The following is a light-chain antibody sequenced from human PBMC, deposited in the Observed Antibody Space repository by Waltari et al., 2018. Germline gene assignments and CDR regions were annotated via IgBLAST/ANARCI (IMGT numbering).Light chain of an antibody. CDR2: DAS. V-gene: IGKV3-20*01. Sequence: EVVLTQSPGTLSLSPGERATLSCRASQTVSLSYLAWYQQKPGQSPRLLIYDASRRATGIPDRFTGSGSGTDFTLTISRLEPEDFAVYYCQQYGSSSITFGQGTRLEIK. J-gene: IGKJ5*01. CDR1: QTVSLSY. CDR3: QQYGSSSIT.